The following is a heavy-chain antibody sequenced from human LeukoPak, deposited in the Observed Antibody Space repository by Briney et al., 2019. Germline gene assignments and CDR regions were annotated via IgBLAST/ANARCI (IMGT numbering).Heavy chain of an antibody. J-gene: IGHJ6*03. CDR3: ARSYDILTGSNMDV. D-gene: IGHD3-9*01. V-gene: IGHV4-30-4*02. CDR1: GGSISSGDYY. CDR2: IYYSGST. Sequence: SETLSLTCTVSGGSISSGDYYWSWIRQPPGKGLEWIGYIYYSGSTYYNPSLKSRVTISVDTSKNQFSLKLSSVTAADTAVYYCARSYDILTGSNMDVWGKGTTVTVSS.